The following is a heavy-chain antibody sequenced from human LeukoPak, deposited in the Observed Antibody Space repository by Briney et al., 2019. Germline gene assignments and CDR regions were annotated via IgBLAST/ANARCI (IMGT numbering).Heavy chain of an antibody. D-gene: IGHD3-22*01. V-gene: IGHV3-23*01. CDR1: GFTFSSYA. CDR2: ISGSGGST. Sequence: GGSLRLSCAASGFTFSSYAMSWVRQAPEKGLEWVSAISGSGGSTYYADSVKGRFTISRDNSKNTLYLQMNSLRAEDTAVYYCAKDKRITMIVVVYYFDYWGQGTLVTVSS. J-gene: IGHJ4*02. CDR3: AKDKRITMIVVVYYFDY.